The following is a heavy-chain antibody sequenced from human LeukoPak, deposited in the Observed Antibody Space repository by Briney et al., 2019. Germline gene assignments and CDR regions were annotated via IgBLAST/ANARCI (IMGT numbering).Heavy chain of an antibody. CDR2: IYYSGST. Sequence: KPGGSLRLSCAASGFTFSSYSMNWVRQPPGKGLEWIGSIYYSGSTYYNPSLKSRVTISVDTSKNQFSLKLSSVTAADTAVYYCARQGYTYYDFWSGPLFDYWGQGTLVTVSS. CDR1: GFTFSSYSMN. J-gene: IGHJ4*02. V-gene: IGHV4-39*01. D-gene: IGHD3-3*01. CDR3: ARQGYTYYDFWSGPLFDY.